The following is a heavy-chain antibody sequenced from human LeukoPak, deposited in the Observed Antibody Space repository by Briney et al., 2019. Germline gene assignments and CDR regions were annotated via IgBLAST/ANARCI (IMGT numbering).Heavy chain of an antibody. CDR1: GGSISNYY. CDR2: IYYSGST. CDR3: ARPVPSRLGWFDP. D-gene: IGHD1-1*01. V-gene: IGHV4-39*01. Sequence: PSETLSLTCTVSGGSISNYYWGWIRQPPGKGLEWIGSIYYSGSTYYNPSLKSRVTIPVDTSKNQFSLKLSSVTAADTAVYYCARPVPSRLGWFDPWGQGTLVTVSS. J-gene: IGHJ5*02.